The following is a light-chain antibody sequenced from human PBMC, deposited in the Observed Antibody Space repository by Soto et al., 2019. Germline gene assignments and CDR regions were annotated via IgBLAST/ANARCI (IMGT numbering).Light chain of an antibody. J-gene: IGKJ5*01. CDR1: QSVSKY. Sequence: EIVLTQSPATLSLSPGERATLSCRASQSVSKYLAWYQQKPGQAPRLLIFDASNRATGIPARFSGSGSGTDFTLTISSLEPEDFAVYCCQQRGSWPIPFGQGTRLEIK. CDR3: QQRGSWPIP. V-gene: IGKV3-11*01. CDR2: DAS.